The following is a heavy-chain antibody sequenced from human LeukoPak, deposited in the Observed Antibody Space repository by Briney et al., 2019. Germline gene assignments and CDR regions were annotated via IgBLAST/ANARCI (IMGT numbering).Heavy chain of an antibody. CDR1: GGTFSSYA. CDR2: IIPIFGTA. J-gene: IGHJ4*02. V-gene: IGHV1-69*05. CDR3: ARDFTMIVVAPDY. D-gene: IGHD3-22*01. Sequence: SVKVSCKASGGTFSSYAISWVRQAPGQGLEWMGGIIPIFGTANYAQKFQGRVTMTTDTSTSTAYMELRSLRSDDTAVYYCARDFTMIVVAPDYWGQGTLVTVSS.